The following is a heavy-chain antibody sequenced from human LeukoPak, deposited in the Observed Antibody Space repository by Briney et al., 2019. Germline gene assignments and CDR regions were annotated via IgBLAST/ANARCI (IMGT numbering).Heavy chain of an antibody. Sequence: ASVKVSCKASGYTFTSYGISWVRQASGQGLEWMGWISAYNGNTNYAQKLQGRVTMTTDTSTSTAYMELRSLRSDDTAVYYCARDRRNLAVAGTVFDYWGQGTLVTVSS. J-gene: IGHJ4*02. CDR2: ISAYNGNT. D-gene: IGHD6-19*01. CDR3: ARDRRNLAVAGTVFDY. CDR1: GYTFTSYG. V-gene: IGHV1-18*01.